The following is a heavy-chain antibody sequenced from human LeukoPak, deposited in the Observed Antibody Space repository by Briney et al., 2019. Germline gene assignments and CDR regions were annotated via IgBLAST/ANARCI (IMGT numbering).Heavy chain of an antibody. CDR1: GFTVSSNY. Sequence: PGVSLRLSCAASGFTVSSNYMSWVRQAPGKGLEWVSVIYSGGSTYYADSVKGRFTISRHNSKNTLYLQMNSLRAEDTAVYYCARGYYYDSSGFKPLVYWGQGTLVTVSS. V-gene: IGHV3-53*04. D-gene: IGHD3-22*01. J-gene: IGHJ4*02. CDR3: ARGYYYDSSGFKPLVY. CDR2: IYSGGST.